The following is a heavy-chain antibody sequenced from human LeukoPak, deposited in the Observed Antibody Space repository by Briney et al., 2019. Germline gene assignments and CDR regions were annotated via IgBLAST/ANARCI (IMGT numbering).Heavy chain of an antibody. J-gene: IGHJ4*02. D-gene: IGHD6-13*01. V-gene: IGHV3-20*04. CDR2: INWNGGST. CDR1: GRTFDDYG. Sequence: GGSLRLSCAASGRTFDDYGMSWVRQAPGKGLEWVSGINWNGGSTGYADSVKGRFTISRDNAKNSLYLQMNSLRAEDTAVYYCARFIAAPYYFDYWGRGTLVTVSS. CDR3: ARFIAAPYYFDY.